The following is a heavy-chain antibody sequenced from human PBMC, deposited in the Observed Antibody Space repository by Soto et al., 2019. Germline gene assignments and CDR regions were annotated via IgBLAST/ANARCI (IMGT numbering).Heavy chain of an antibody. D-gene: IGHD7-27*01. CDR1: GFTFNNYA. V-gene: IGHV3-23*01. CDR3: GKGNSKWGTGDAFDI. J-gene: IGHJ3*02. CDR2: ISGTGGST. Sequence: GGSLRLSCAASGFTFNNYALNWVRQAPGKGLEWVSSISGTGGSTFYAGSAKGRFTISRGNSKNTLFLQMTSLRAEDTAVYYCGKGNSKWGTGDAFDIWGQGTMVTVSS.